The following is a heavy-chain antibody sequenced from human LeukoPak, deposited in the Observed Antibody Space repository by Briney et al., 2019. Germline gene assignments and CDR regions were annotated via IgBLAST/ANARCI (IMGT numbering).Heavy chain of an antibody. CDR1: GGSFSGYH. CDR2: INHSGST. J-gene: IGHJ6*03. D-gene: IGHD6-13*01. Sequence: SETLSLTCAVYGGSFSGYHWSWIRQPPGKGLEWIGEINHSGSTNYNPSLKSRVTISVDTSKNQFSLKLSSVTAADTAVYYCARVASSSWGWYYYYYMDVWGKGTTVTISS. CDR3: ARVASSSWGWYYYYYMDV. V-gene: IGHV4-34*01.